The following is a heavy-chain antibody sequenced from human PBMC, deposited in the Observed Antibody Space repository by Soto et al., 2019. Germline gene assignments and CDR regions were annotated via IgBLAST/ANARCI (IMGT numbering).Heavy chain of an antibody. V-gene: IGHV3-9*01. CDR3: AKGGRDSFYSYMDV. Sequence: GGSLRLSCAASGFTFDDYAMHWVRQAPGKGLEWVSGITWNSGNIGYADSVKGRFTFSRDNAKNSLYLQMNSLRTEDTALYYCAKGGRDSFYSYMDVWGKGTTVTVSS. CDR1: GFTFDDYA. J-gene: IGHJ6*03. CDR2: ITWNSGNI.